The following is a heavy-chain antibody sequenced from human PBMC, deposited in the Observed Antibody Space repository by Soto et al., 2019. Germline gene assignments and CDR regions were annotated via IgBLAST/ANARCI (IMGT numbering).Heavy chain of an antibody. D-gene: IGHD3-3*01. CDR2: ISSSSSTI. V-gene: IGHV3-48*02. J-gene: IGHJ4*02. Sequence: GGSLRLSCAASGFTFSSYSMNWVRQAPGKGLEWVSYISSSSSTIYYADSVKGRFTISRDNAKNSLYLQMNSLRDEDTAVYYCAREPYYDFWSGYNNFDYWGQGTLVTVS. CDR3: AREPYYDFWSGYNNFDY. CDR1: GFTFSSYS.